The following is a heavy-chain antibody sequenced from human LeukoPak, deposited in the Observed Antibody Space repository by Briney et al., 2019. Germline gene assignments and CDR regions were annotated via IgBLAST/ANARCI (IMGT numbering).Heavy chain of an antibody. CDR3: ARRVWFGFFDY. CDR2: FYYSGST. D-gene: IGHD3-10*01. J-gene: IGHJ4*02. CDR1: GGSINSSSYY. V-gene: IGHV4-39*07. Sequence: KPSETLSLTCTVSGGSINSSSYYWGWIRQPPGMGLEWIGSFYYSGSTYYNPSLKSRVTISVDTSKNQFSLKLSSVTAADTAVYYCARRVWFGFFDYWGQGTLVTVSS.